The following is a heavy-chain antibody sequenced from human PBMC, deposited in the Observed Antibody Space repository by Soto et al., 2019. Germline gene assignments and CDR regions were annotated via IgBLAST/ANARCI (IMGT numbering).Heavy chain of an antibody. D-gene: IGHD6-25*01. CDR2: ISSSSRTT. CDR1: GFPFSGYY. Sequence: GGSLRLSCAASGFPFSGYYMSWIRQAPGKGLDWVAYISSSSRTTKYGDSVKGRFTISRDNAKNSLFLQMNSLRGEDTDVYYCARDVYRYRSESPEDVWGQGTTVTVSS. V-gene: IGHV3-11*06. CDR3: ARDVYRYRSESPEDV. J-gene: IGHJ6*02.